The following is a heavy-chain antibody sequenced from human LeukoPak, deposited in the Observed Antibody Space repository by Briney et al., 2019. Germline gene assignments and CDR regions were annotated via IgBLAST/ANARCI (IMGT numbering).Heavy chain of an antibody. Sequence: GGSLRLSCAASGFTFDDYGMSWVRQAPGKGLEWVSGINWNGGSTGYADSVKGRFTISRDNAKNSLYLQMNSLRAEDTALYYCARDSWAGRNYYYYYYMDVWGKGTTVTVSS. D-gene: IGHD1-26*01. V-gene: IGHV3-20*04. CDR3: ARDSWAGRNYYYYYYMDV. J-gene: IGHJ6*03. CDR2: INWNGGST. CDR1: GFTFDDYG.